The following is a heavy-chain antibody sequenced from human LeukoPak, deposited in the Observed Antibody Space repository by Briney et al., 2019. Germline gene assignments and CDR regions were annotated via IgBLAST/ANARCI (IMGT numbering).Heavy chain of an antibody. CDR2: ISRSGSTI. CDR1: GFTFSDYH. D-gene: IGHD5-18*01. J-gene: IGHJ4*02. CDR3: ARDAAELWAY. Sequence: GGSLRLSCAASGFTFSDYHMSWIRQAPGKGLEWVSYISRSGSTIYYADSVKGRFTISRDNAKNSLYLQMNSLRAEDTTVYYCARDAAELWAYWGQGTLVTVSP. V-gene: IGHV3-11*01.